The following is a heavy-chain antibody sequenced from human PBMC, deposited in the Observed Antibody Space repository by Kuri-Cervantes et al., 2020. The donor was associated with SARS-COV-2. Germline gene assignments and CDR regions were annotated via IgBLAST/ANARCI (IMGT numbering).Heavy chain of an antibody. V-gene: IGHV3-11*01. CDR3: AREKGGCSGGSCFYYDY. J-gene: IGHJ4*02. CDR1: GLTFSDYY. D-gene: IGHD2-15*01. CDR2: ISSSVITI. Sequence: SCAASGLTFSDYYMGWIRQAPGKGLGWVSYISSSVITIHYADSVKCRFTISRDNAKNSRYLQMNSLRAEDTAVYYCAREKGGCSGGSCFYYDYWGQGTLVTVSS.